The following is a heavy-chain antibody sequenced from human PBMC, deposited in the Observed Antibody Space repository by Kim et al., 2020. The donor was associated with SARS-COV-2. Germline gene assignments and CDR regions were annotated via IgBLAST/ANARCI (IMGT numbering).Heavy chain of an antibody. D-gene: IGHD2-21*01. CDR1: GFSDSVTY. CDR3: ASEAVEIRGNYNRDV. Sequence: GGSLRLSCAASGFSDSVTYMSWVRQAPGRGLEWVSVLYTGGSSYYADPVKGRIIIFRDDSENTLYLRMNSLSAEDTAEYYFASEAVEIRGNYNRDVWA. J-gene: IGHJ6*03. V-gene: IGHV3-53*01. CDR2: LYTGGSS.